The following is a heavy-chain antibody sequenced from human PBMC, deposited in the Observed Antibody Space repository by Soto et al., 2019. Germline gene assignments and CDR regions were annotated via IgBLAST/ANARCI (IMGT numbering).Heavy chain of an antibody. J-gene: IGHJ6*02. V-gene: IGHV1-69*13. CDR3: ASPGDGYTDYYYYGMDV. D-gene: IGHD2-21*01. Sequence: ASVKVSCKASGGTFSSYAISWVRQAPGQGLEWMGGIIPIFGTANYAQKFQGRVTITVDESTSTAYMELSSLRSEDTAVYYCASPGDGYTDYYYYGMDVWGQGTTVTVSS. CDR1: GGTFSSYA. CDR2: IIPIFGTA.